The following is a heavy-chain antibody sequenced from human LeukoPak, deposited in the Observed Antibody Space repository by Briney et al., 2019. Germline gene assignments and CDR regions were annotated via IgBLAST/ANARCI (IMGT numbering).Heavy chain of an antibody. Sequence: GGSLRLSCSASGFTFSSYAMHWVRQAPGKGLEYVSAISSNGGSTYHADSVKGRFTISRDNSKNTLYLQMSSLRAEDTAVYYCVKDAMQWPDYYFDYWGQGTLVTVSS. CDR3: VKDAMQWPDYYFDY. CDR1: GFTFSSYA. J-gene: IGHJ4*02. V-gene: IGHV3-64D*06. D-gene: IGHD6-19*01. CDR2: ISSNGGST.